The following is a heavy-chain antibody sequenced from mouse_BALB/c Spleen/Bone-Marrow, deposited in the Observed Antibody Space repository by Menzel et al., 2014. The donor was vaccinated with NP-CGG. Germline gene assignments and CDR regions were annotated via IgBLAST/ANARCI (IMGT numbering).Heavy chain of an antibody. V-gene: IGHV1S135*01. CDR2: IDPYSGGT. Sequence: EVKLVESGPELVKPGASVKVSCKASGYAFTNYNMFWVKQSHGKSLEWIGYIDPYSGGTNYNQKFKGKATLIVDKSSSTAYMHLNSLTSEDSAVYFCARELSRAMDCWGQGNSVTVSS. CDR1: GYAFTNYN. J-gene: IGHJ4*01. D-gene: IGHD2-12*01. CDR3: ARELSRAMDC.